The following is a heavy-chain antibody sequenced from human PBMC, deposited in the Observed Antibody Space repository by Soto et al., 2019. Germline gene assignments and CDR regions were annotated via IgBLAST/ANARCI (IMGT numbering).Heavy chain of an antibody. D-gene: IGHD3-16*02. CDR3: ARVQIRDDDIWGSYRQAPDYFAY. CDR1: GGSISSYY. Sequence: SETLSLTCTVSGGSISSYYWSWIRQPPGKGLEWIGYIYYSGSTNYNPSLKSRVTISVDTSKNQFSLKLSSVTAADTAVYYCARVQIRDDDIWGSYRQAPDYFAYWGQGTLVTVSA. CDR2: IYYSGST. V-gene: IGHV4-59*01. J-gene: IGHJ4*02.